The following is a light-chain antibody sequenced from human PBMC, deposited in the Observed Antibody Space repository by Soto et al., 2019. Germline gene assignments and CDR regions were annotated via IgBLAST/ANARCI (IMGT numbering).Light chain of an antibody. CDR3: CSSAPESTYV. V-gene: IGLV2-23*01. Sequence: QSALAQPASVSGSPGQSITISCTGTSSDVGAYDSVSWYQQHPHKAPQVIIYKGTRRPSGVSKRFSGSTSGNAASLTISGLQADDEADYFCCSSAPESTYVFGTGTKVTVL. J-gene: IGLJ1*01. CDR1: SSDVGAYDS. CDR2: KGT.